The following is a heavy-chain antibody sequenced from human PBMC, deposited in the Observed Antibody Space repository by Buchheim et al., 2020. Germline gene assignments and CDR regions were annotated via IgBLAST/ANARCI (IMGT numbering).Heavy chain of an antibody. D-gene: IGHD6-19*01. CDR3: AKRPLYSSGVGY. V-gene: IGHV3-30*18. Sequence: QVQLVESGGGVVQPGRSLRLSCAASGFTFSSYGMHWVRQAPGKGLEWVAVISYDGSNKYYADSVKGRFTISRDNSKNTLYLQMNSLRAEDTAVYYCAKRPLYSSGVGYWGQGTL. CDR1: GFTFSSYG. CDR2: ISYDGSNK. J-gene: IGHJ4*02.